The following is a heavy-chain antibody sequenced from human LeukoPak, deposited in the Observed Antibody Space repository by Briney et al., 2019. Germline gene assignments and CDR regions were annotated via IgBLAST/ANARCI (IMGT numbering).Heavy chain of an antibody. CDR1: GGSISSYY. J-gene: IGHJ4*02. D-gene: IGHD3-16*02. CDR2: IYYSGST. Sequence: KTSETLSLTCTVSGGSISSYYWSWIRQPPGKGLEWIGYIYYSGSTNYNPSLKSRVTISVDTSKNQFSLKLSSVTAADTAVYYCAKVYRANWGQGTLVTVSS. CDR3: AKVYRAN. V-gene: IGHV4-59*01.